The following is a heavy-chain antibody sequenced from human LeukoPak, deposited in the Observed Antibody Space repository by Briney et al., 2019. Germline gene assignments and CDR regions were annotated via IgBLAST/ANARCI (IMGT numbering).Heavy chain of an antibody. CDR2: INWSGGST. D-gene: IGHD2-2*01. CDR1: GSAFDEHG. V-gene: IGHV3-20*04. Sequence: GGSLRLSCTASGSAFDEHGMSWVRQVPGKGLEWVSGINWSGGSTGYADPLRGRFTISRDNAKNSLYLQMDSLRAEDTALYYCARAPITSPFYFDSWGQGTLVTVSS. CDR3: ARAPITSPFYFDS. J-gene: IGHJ4*02.